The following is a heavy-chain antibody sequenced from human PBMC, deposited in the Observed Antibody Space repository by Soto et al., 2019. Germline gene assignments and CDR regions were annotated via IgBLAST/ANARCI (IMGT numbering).Heavy chain of an antibody. Sequence: SETLSLTCAVSGGSISSGGYSWSWIRQPPGKGLEWIGYIYHSGSTYYNPSLKSRVTISVDRSKNQFSLKLSSVTAADTAVYYCARSIAAAAKNWFDPWGQGALVTVSS. J-gene: IGHJ5*02. D-gene: IGHD6-13*01. CDR3: ARSIAAAAKNWFDP. CDR2: IYHSGST. CDR1: GGSISSGGYS. V-gene: IGHV4-30-2*01.